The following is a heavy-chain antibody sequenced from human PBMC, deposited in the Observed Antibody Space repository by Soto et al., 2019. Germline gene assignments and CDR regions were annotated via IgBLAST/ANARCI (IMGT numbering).Heavy chain of an antibody. V-gene: IGHV4-59*01. D-gene: IGHD2-21*02. J-gene: IGHJ3*02. CDR2: IYYSGST. Sequence: SETLSLTCTVSGGSISSYYWSWIRQPPGKGLEWIGYIYYSGSTTYNPSLKSRVTISVDTSKNQFSLKLSSVTAVDAAVYYCARVTSWTRSFKRAFDIWGQGAMVTVSS. CDR3: ARVTSWTRSFKRAFDI. CDR1: GGSISSYY.